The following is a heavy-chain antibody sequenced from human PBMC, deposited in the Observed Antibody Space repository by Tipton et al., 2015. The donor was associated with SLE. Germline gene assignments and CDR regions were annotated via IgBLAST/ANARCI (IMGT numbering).Heavy chain of an antibody. CDR1: GFTFSSYS. Sequence: SLRLSCAASGFTFSSYSMNWVRQAPGKGLEWVSYISSSSSTIYYADSVKGRFTISRDNAKNSLYLQMNSLRAEDTAVYYCAKGSGWAYYYYGMDVWGQGTTVTVSS. V-gene: IGHV3-48*01. CDR3: AKGSGWAYYYYGMDV. D-gene: IGHD6-19*01. CDR2: ISSSSSTI. J-gene: IGHJ6*02.